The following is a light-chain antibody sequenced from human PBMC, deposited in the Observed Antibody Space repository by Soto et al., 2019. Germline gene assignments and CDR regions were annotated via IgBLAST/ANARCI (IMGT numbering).Light chain of an antibody. CDR1: QSVLYSSNNKNY. CDR2: WAS. J-gene: IGKJ4*01. V-gene: IGKV4-1*01. CDR3: QQYYSTPLT. Sequence: DIVMTQSPDSLAVSLGERATINCKSSQSVLYSSNNKNYLAWYQQKPGQPPKLLIYWASTRDSGVPDRFSGSGSGTEFTLTISSLQAEDVAVYSCQQYYSTPLTFVGGTNVEIK.